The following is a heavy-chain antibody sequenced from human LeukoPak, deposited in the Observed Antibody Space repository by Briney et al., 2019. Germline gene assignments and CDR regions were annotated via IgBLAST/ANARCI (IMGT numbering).Heavy chain of an antibody. CDR2: ICSSGSTI. D-gene: IGHD4-17*01. CDR3: ARLKPDYGDYADYYYYMDV. V-gene: IGHV3-11*01. J-gene: IGHJ6*03. CDR1: GFTFSDYY. Sequence: GGSLRLSCAASGFTFSDYYMSWIRQAPGKGLEWVSYICSSGSTIYYADSVKGRFTISRDNAKNSLYLQMNSLRAEDTAVYYCARLKPDYGDYADYYYYMDVWGKGTTVTVPS.